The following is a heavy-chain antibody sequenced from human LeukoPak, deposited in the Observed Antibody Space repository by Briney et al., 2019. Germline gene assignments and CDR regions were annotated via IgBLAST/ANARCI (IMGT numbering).Heavy chain of an antibody. CDR3: AKNGVLYSDHYFDS. CDR1: GFTFSSYG. Sequence: PGRSLRLSCIASGFTFSSYGMHWVRQAPGQGLEWVAFISYNGDKAYYTDSVKGRFTVSRDNSRDTLSLEMDSLRTEDTAVYYCAKNGVLYSDHYFDSWGPGSLVIVSS. J-gene: IGHJ4*02. V-gene: IGHV3-30*18. CDR2: ISYNGDKA. D-gene: IGHD2-8*01.